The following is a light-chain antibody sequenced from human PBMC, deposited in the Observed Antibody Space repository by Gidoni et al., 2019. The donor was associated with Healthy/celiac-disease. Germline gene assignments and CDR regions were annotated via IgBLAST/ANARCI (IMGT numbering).Light chain of an antibody. CDR2: EVS. CDR3: SSYTSSSTPVV. V-gene: IGLV2-14*01. J-gene: IGLJ2*01. CDR1: SSDVGGYNY. Sequence: QSALTQPASVSGPLGQSITISCTGTSSDVGGYNYVSWYQQHPGKAPKLMIYEVSNRPSGVSNRFSGSKSGNTASLTISGLQAEDEADYYCSSYTSSSTPVVFGGGTKLTVL.